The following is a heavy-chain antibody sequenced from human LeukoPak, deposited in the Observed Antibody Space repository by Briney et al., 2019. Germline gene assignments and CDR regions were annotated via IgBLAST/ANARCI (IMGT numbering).Heavy chain of an antibody. Sequence: ASVKVSCKASGYTFTGYYMHWVRQAPGQGLEWMGWINPNSGGTNYAQKFQGWVTMTRDTSISTAYMELGRLRSDDTAVYYCARGPISCSWYNRPGRFDYWGQGTLVTVSS. V-gene: IGHV1-2*04. D-gene: IGHD6-13*01. CDR3: ARGPISCSWYNRPGRFDY. J-gene: IGHJ4*02. CDR1: GYTFTGYY. CDR2: INPNSGGT.